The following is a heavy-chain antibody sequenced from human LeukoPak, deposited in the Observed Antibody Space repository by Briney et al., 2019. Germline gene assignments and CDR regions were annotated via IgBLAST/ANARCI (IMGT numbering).Heavy chain of an antibody. CDR3: ARDQDGGGASN. CDR1: GYSISSGYY. V-gene: IGHV4-38-2*02. Sequence: SETLSLTCTVSGYSISSGYYWGWIRQPPGKGLEWIGSIYHSGSTYYNPSLKSRVTISVDTSKNQFSLKLSSVTAADTAVYYCARDQDGGGASNWGQGTLVTVSS. CDR2: IYHSGST. D-gene: IGHD4-23*01. J-gene: IGHJ4*02.